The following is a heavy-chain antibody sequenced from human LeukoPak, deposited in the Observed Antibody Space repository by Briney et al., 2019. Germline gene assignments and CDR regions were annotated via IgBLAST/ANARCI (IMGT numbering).Heavy chain of an antibody. CDR2: ISGSGGNT. V-gene: IGHV3-23*01. J-gene: IGHJ4*02. CDR1: GFTFSNFA. CDR3: AKDWVY. D-gene: IGHD3-16*01. Sequence: PGGSLRLSCAASGFTFSNFAMTWVRQAPGKGLEWVSVISGSGGNTYYADSVKGRFTISRDNSKSTLYLQMSSLRAEDTAVYYCAKDWVYWGQGTLVTVSS.